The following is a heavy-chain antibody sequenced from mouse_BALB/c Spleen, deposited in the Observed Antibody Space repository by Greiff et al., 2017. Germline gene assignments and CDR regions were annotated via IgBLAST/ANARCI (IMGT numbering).Heavy chain of an antibody. V-gene: IGHV1S81*02. J-gene: IGHJ2*01. CDR3: ARARTGTFDY. D-gene: IGHD4-1*01. CDR1: GYTFTSYW. CDR2: INPSNGRT. Sequence: QVQLQQPGAELVKPGASVKLSCKASGYTFTSYWMHWVKQRPGQGLEWIGEINPSNGRTNYNEKFKSKATLTVDKSSSTAYMQLSSLTSEDSAVYYCARARTGTFDYWGQGTTLTVAS.